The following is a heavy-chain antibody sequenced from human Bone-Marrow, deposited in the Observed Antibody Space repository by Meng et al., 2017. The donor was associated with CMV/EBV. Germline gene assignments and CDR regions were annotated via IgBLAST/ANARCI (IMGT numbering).Heavy chain of an antibody. CDR2: IGDTGATT. D-gene: IGHD6-13*01. J-gene: IGHJ1*01. Sequence: GESLKISCAASGLTFRSYAMAWVRQAPGKGLEWVSAIGDTGATTKYADSVKGRFTISRDNSENTLYLQMNSLRVEDTAVYYCAKRRIAAAGGLQDWGQGTQVTVSS. CDR3: AKRRIAAAGGLQD. CDR1: GLTFRSYA. V-gene: IGHV3-23*01.